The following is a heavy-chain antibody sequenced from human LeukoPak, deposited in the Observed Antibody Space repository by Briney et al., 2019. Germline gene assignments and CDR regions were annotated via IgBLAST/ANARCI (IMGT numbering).Heavy chain of an antibody. CDR3: AKYLMTTVTTVGD. CDR2: ISYDGSKE. J-gene: IGHJ4*02. CDR1: GFTFSSYG. V-gene: IGHV3-30*18. D-gene: IGHD4-17*01. Sequence: PGGSLRLSCAASGFTFSSYGMHWVRQAPGKGLEWVAVISYDGSKEYYADSVKGRFTISRDSPKNTLYLQMNSLRTEDTAVYYCAKYLMTTVTTVGDWGQGTLVTVSS.